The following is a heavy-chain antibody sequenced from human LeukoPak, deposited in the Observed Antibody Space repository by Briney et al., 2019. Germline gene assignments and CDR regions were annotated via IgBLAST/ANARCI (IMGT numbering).Heavy chain of an antibody. V-gene: IGHV3-21*01. D-gene: IGHD6-25*01. Sequence: GGSLRLSCAASGFTFSSYSMNWVRQAPGKGLEWVSSISSSSSYIYHADSVKGRFTISRDNAKNSLYLQMNSLRAEDTAVYYCAIGGGGPYGMDVWGQGPRSPSP. CDR1: GFTFSSYS. CDR3: AIGGGGPYGMDV. CDR2: ISSSSSYI. J-gene: IGHJ6*02.